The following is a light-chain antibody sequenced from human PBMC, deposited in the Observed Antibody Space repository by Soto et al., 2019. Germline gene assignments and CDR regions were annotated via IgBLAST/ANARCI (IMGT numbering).Light chain of an antibody. Sequence: DIQMTQSPSSVSASVGNRVTITRRASQVISTWLAWYQQKPGKAPKLLIYDASSLESGVPSRFSGSGSGTGFTFTISSLQPEDFATYYCQQYESLPLTFGQGTRLEIK. V-gene: IGKV1-12*01. CDR2: DAS. J-gene: IGKJ5*01. CDR3: QQYESLPLT. CDR1: QVISTW.